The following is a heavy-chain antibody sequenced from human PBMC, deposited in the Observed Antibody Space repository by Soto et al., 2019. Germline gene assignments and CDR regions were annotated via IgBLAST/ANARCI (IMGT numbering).Heavy chain of an antibody. V-gene: IGHV3-15*01. CDR3: TTGLAAAGTNY. CDR1: GFSFNIAW. CDR2: IKSKNDGGTT. J-gene: IGHJ4*02. D-gene: IGHD6-13*01. Sequence: GGSLRLSCAASGFSFNIAWMSWVRQAPGKGLEWVGRIKSKNDGGTTDFAAPVKGRFTISRDDSKNTVYLQMNSLKIEDAAVYYCTTGLAAAGTNYWGQGTLVTVSS.